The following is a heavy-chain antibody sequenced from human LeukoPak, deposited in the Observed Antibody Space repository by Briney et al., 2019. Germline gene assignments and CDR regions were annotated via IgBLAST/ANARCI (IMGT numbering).Heavy chain of an antibody. CDR3: AAQDSSGPTGDY. J-gene: IGHJ4*02. CDR2: IIPIFGTA. V-gene: IGHV1-69*05. D-gene: IGHD3-22*01. Sequence: SVKVSCKASGGTFSSYAISWVRQAPGQGLEWMGRIIPIFGTANYAQKFQGRVTITTDESTSTAYMELSSLRSEDTAVYYCAAQDSSGPTGDYWGQGTLVTVSS. CDR1: GGTFSSYA.